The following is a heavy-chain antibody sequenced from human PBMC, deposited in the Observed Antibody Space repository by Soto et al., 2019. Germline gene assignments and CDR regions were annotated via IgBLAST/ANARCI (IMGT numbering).Heavy chain of an antibody. Sequence: PGGALRLSCAASGFTFSRDWMSWVRQAPGKGLEWVANIQQDGSEKYYVDSVKGRFTISRDNAKNSQYLQMNILRAEDTAVYYCARVSVRFFDWLWRSHYFDYWGQGTLVTVSS. CDR2: IQQDGSEK. J-gene: IGHJ4*02. D-gene: IGHD3-3*01. V-gene: IGHV3-7*03. CDR3: ARVSVRFFDWLWRSHYFDY. CDR1: GFTFSRDW.